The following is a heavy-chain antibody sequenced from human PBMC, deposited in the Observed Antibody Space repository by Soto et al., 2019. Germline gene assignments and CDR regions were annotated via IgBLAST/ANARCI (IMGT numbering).Heavy chain of an antibody. CDR1: GFTFSSYW. Sequence: PGGSLRLSCAASGFTFSSYWMSWVRQAPGKGLEWVANIKQDGSEKYYVDSVKGRFTISRDNAKNSLYLQMNSLRAEDTAVYYCARDEYANIVATTKTFDYWGQGTLVTVSS. D-gene: IGHD5-12*01. V-gene: IGHV3-7*01. J-gene: IGHJ4*02. CDR3: ARDEYANIVATTKTFDY. CDR2: IKQDGSEK.